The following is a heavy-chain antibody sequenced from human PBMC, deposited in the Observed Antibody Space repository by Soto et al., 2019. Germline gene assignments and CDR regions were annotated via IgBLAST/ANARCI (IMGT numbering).Heavy chain of an antibody. CDR3: ASSHAGAHITAAVH. V-gene: IGHV4-30-2*01. CDR1: GGSISSGGYS. D-gene: IGHD6-13*01. CDR2: IYHSGST. Sequence: QLQLQESGSGLVKPSQTLSLTCAVSGGSISSGGYSWNWIRQPPGKGLEWIGYIYHSGSTYYNPCLKSRVTLXGXRXXNQFSLKLISVTAADTAVYYCASSHAGAHITAAVHWGQGTLVTVSS. J-gene: IGHJ4*02.